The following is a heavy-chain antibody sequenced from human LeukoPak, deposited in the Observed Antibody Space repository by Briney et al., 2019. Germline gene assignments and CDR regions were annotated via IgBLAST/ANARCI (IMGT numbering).Heavy chain of an antibody. Sequence: ASVKVSCKASGYTFTSYYMHWVRQAPGQGLEWMAWISDDNGSRKYAQKLQGRVTLTTDTSTSTAHMELRSLISDDTAVYYCATGISCSGGSCYGAFDHWGQGTLVTVSS. V-gene: IGHV1-18*04. CDR2: ISDDNGSR. CDR1: GYTFTSYY. D-gene: IGHD2-15*01. CDR3: ATGISCSGGSCYGAFDH. J-gene: IGHJ4*02.